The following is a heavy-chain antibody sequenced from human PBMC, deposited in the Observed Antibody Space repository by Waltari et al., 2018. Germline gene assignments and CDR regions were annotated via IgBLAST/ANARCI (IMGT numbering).Heavy chain of an antibody. D-gene: IGHD2-21*02. CDR2: IKPRDET. Sequence: QVQLVQSGTEVKQPGASVKVSCKASEDTFARYFMHWVRQAPGQGLEWMGIIKPRDETKYAQKFQGRVTMTKDTSTSTVYMELISLRSEDTAVYYCAIEAGLLSGDTSFDSWGQGTLVTVSS. J-gene: IGHJ5*01. CDR3: AIEAGLLSGDTSFDS. V-gene: IGHV1-46*01. CDR1: EDTFARYF.